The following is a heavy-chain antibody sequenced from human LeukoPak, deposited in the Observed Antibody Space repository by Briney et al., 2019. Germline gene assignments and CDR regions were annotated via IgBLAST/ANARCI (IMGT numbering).Heavy chain of an antibody. CDR1: GYTFTGYY. CDR2: INPNSGGT. Sequence: GASVKVSCKASGYTFTGYYMHWVRQAPGQGLEWMGWINPNSGGTNYAQKFQGRVTMTRDTSISTACMELSRLRSDDTAVYYCARVSRLRYFDWFGHYYYMDVWGKGTTVTVSS. D-gene: IGHD3-9*01. J-gene: IGHJ6*03. CDR3: ARVSRLRYFDWFGHYYYMDV. V-gene: IGHV1-2*02.